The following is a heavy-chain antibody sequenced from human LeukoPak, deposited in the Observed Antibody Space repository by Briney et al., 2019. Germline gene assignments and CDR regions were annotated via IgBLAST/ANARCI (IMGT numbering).Heavy chain of an antibody. D-gene: IGHD4-17*01. J-gene: IGHJ4*02. V-gene: IGHV1-2*06. CDR2: ISPNSGGT. Sequence: ASVKVSCKASGYTFTDYYVHWVRHAPGQGLEWMGRISPNSGGTNYAQKFLGRLTVTRDTPISTAYMELSSLRSDDTAVYYGAKKRAGDYADYWGEGTLVTVSP. CDR3: AKKRAGDYADY. CDR1: GYTFTDYY.